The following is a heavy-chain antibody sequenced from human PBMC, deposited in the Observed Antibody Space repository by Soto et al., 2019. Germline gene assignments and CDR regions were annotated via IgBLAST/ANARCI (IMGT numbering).Heavy chain of an antibody. CDR2: ISKDGSQK. CDR3: VRELGLAY. V-gene: IGHV3-7*03. Sequence: PGGSLSLSCAASGFTLSNYWMTWVRQAPGKGLEWVANISKDGSQKNYVDSVKGRFTIARDNGQNSLSLQINSLRVEDTAVYYCVRELGLAYWGQGALVTVSS. J-gene: IGHJ4*02. CDR1: GFTLSNYW. D-gene: IGHD7-27*01.